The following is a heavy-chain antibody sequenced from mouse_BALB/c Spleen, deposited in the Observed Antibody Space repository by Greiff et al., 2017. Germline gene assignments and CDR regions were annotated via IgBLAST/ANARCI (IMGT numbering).Heavy chain of an antibody. J-gene: IGHJ3*01. Sequence: DVKLVESGPGLVKPSQSLSLTCTVTGYSITSDYAWNWIRQFPGNKLEWMGYISYSGSTSYNPSLKSRISITRDTSKNQFFLQLNSVTTEDTATYYCARPDGYYTWFAYWGEGTLVTVSA. D-gene: IGHD2-3*01. V-gene: IGHV3-2*02. CDR1: GYSITSDYA. CDR2: ISYSGST. CDR3: ARPDGYYTWFAY.